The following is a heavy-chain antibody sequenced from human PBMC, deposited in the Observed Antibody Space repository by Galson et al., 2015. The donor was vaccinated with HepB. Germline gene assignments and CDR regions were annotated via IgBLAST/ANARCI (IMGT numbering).Heavy chain of an antibody. Sequence: SVKVSCKASGYSFSTNGIAWVRQAPGQGLEWVGWISAYSDNTKYAENFQDRVILTAETSTTTAYMELRSLRSDDTALYYCARAGGEWEPIDFWGQGTLVSVSA. D-gene: IGHD1-26*01. CDR1: GYSFSTNG. V-gene: IGHV1-18*01. CDR2: ISAYSDNT. J-gene: IGHJ4*02. CDR3: ARAGGEWEPIDF.